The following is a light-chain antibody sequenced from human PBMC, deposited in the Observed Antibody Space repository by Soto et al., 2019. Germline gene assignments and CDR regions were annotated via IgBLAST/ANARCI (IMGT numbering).Light chain of an antibody. Sequence: QSVLTQPASVSGSPGQSITISCTGTSGDIGGYNYVSWYQQHPGKAPKLLISEDTNRPSGVSNRFSGSKSGNTASLTISGLQAEDEADYYCSSYTTNITPVVFGGGTKLTVL. CDR3: SSYTTNITPVV. CDR2: EDT. CDR1: SGDIGGYNY. V-gene: IGLV2-14*01. J-gene: IGLJ2*01.